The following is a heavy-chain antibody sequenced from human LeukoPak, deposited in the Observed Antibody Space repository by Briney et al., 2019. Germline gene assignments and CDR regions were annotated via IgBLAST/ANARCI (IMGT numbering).Heavy chain of an antibody. J-gene: IGHJ5*02. Sequence: ASVKVSCKASGYTFTGYYMHWVRQAPGQGLEWMGRINPNSGGTNYAQKFQGRATMTRDTSISTAYIELSRLRSDDTAVYYCARDRIAAAGQLYNWFDPWGQGTLVTVSS. CDR3: ARDRIAAAGQLYNWFDP. CDR2: INPNSGGT. CDR1: GYTFTGYY. V-gene: IGHV1-2*06. D-gene: IGHD6-13*01.